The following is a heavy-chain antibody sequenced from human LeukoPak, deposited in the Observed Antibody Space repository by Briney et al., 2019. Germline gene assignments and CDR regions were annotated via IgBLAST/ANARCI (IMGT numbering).Heavy chain of an antibody. V-gene: IGHV3-23*01. CDR2: ISARGGNT. D-gene: IGHD3-10*01. CDR1: LFTFNTYA. J-gene: IGHJ4*02. CDR3: AKDFTYPADPGTHFDF. Sequence: GGSLRLSCVASLFTFNTYAMSWLRPAPGKGLEWVSGISARGGNTHYADSVKGRFTISRDNSENTLYLQMNTLRAEDTAVYFCAKDFTYPADPGTHFDFWGQGTLVSVSS.